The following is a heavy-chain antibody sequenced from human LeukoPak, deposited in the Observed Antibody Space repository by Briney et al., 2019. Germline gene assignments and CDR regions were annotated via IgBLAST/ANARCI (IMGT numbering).Heavy chain of an antibody. J-gene: IGHJ6*04. Sequence: ASVEVSCKASGYTFTGYYMHWVRQAPGQGLEWMGWINPNSGGTNYAQKFQGWVTMTRDTSISTAYMELSRLRSDDTAVYYGARALGYCSSTSCPAYGMDVWGKGTTVTVSS. D-gene: IGHD2-2*01. CDR1: GYTFTGYY. V-gene: IGHV1-2*04. CDR2: INPNSGGT. CDR3: ARALGYCSSTSCPAYGMDV.